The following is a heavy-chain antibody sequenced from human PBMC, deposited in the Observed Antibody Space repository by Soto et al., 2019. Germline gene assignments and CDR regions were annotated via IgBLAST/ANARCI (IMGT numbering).Heavy chain of an antibody. D-gene: IGHD3-22*01. J-gene: IGHJ4*02. V-gene: IGHV3-23*01. Sequence: PGGSLRLSCAASGFTFSSYAMSWVRQAPGKGLEWVSAISGSGGSTYYADSVKGRFTISRDNSRNTLYLQMNSLRAEDTAVYYCARDRGYDSSGYFFMWGQGTQVTVSS. CDR3: ARDRGYDSSGYFFM. CDR1: GFTFSSYA. CDR2: ISGSGGST.